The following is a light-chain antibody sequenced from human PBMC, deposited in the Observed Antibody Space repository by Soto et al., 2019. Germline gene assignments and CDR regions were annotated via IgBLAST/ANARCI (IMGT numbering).Light chain of an antibody. V-gene: IGKV3-20*01. CDR3: QRYGSSPWT. Sequence: EIVLTQSPGTLSLSPGERATLSCRASQSVSSNYLAWYQQKPGQAPRRLIYGASSRATGIPDRFSGSGSGTDFSLTISRLEPEDFAVYYCQRYGSSPWTFGQGTKVDI. J-gene: IGKJ1*01. CDR2: GAS. CDR1: QSVSSNY.